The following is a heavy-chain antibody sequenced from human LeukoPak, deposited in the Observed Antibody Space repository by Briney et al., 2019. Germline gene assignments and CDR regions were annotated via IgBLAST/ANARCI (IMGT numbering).Heavy chain of an antibody. V-gene: IGHV3-23*01. CDR3: AKAGPASSDYLNWFDP. J-gene: IGHJ5*02. Sequence: GGSLRLSCAASGFTFSTYAMNWVRQAPGKGLEWVSVISGSGGSTYYADSVKGRFAISRDNSKNTLYLQMNSLRVEDTAVYYCAKAGPASSDYLNWFDPWGQGTLVTVSS. CDR2: ISGSGGST. D-gene: IGHD3-22*01. CDR1: GFTFSTYA.